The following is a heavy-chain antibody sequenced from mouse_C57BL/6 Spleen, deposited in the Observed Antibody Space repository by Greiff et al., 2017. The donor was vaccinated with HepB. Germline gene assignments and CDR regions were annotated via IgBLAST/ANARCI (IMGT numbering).Heavy chain of an antibody. D-gene: IGHD1-1*01. CDR2: ISSGSSTI. Sequence: EVKLVESGGGLVKPGGSLKLSCAASGFTFSDYGMHWVRQAPEKGLEWIAYISSGSSTIYYADTVKGRFTISRDNAKNTLFLQMTSLRSEDTAMYYCARQATVVALDYWGQGTTLTVSS. CDR1: GFTFSDYG. CDR3: ARQATVVALDY. J-gene: IGHJ2*01. V-gene: IGHV5-17*01.